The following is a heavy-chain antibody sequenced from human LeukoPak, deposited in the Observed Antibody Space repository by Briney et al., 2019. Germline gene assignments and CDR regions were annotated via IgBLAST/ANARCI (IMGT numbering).Heavy chain of an antibody. D-gene: IGHD2/OR15-2a*01. CDR1: GGSISSSSYY. CDR3: ARLRNTNIQETGEDY. Sequence: SETLSLTCTVSGGSISSSSYYWGWVRQPPGKGLEWIGSIYYSGSTYYNPSLKSRVTISVDTSKNQFSLKLSSVTAADTAVYYCARLRNTNIQETGEDYWGQGTLVNGSS. V-gene: IGHV4-39*01. J-gene: IGHJ4*02. CDR2: IYYSGST.